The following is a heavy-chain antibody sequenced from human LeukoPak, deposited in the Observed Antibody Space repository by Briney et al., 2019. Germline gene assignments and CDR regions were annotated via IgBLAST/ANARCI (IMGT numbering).Heavy chain of an antibody. V-gene: IGHV1-2*02. D-gene: IGHD1-14*01. Sequence: ASVKVSCKAFGYTFTSNYMHWVRQAPGQGLEWMGWINPNSGGTNYAQKFQGRVTMTRDTSISTAYMELSRLRSDDTAVYYCARSPDLRFDPWGQGTLVTVSS. CDR2: INPNSGGT. CDR3: ARSPDLRFDP. J-gene: IGHJ5*02. CDR1: GYTFTSNY.